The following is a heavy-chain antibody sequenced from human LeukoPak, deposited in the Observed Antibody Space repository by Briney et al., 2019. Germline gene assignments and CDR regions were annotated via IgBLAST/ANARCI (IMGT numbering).Heavy chain of an antibody. CDR2: ISSSGSTI. D-gene: IGHD4-11*01. J-gene: IGHJ6*02. CDR1: GFTFSNYY. Sequence: GGSLRLSCAASGFTFSNYYVSWIRQAPGKGLEWVSYISSSGSTIYYADSVKGRFTISRDNAKNSLYLQMNSLRAEDTAVYYCASPFYSNYYYYYGMDVWGQGTTVTVSS. V-gene: IGHV3-11*01. CDR3: ASPFYSNYYYYYGMDV.